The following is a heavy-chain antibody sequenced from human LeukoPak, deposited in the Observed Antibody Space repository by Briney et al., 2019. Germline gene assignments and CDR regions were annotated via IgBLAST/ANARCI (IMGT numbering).Heavy chain of an antibody. Sequence: PGGSLRLSCAASGFTFSDYYMSWIRQAPGKGLEWVSYISSSSSYIYYADSVKGRFTISRDNAKNSLYLQMNSLRAEDTAVYYCARSLYGDYRNYYYYYGMDVWGQGTTVTVSS. CDR3: ARSLYGDYRNYYYYYGMDV. D-gene: IGHD4-17*01. V-gene: IGHV3-11*06. CDR2: ISSSSSYI. J-gene: IGHJ6*02. CDR1: GFTFSDYY.